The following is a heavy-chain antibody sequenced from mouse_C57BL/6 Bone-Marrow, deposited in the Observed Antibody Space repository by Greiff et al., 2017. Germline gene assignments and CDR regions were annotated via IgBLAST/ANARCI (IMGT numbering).Heavy chain of an antibody. Sequence: EVQLQQSGAELVRPGASVKLSCTASGFNFKDDYMHWVKQRPEQGLEWIGWIDPENGDTEYASKFQGKATITADTSSNTAYLPLSSLTSEDTAVYYCTHYYLDDWGQGTTLTVAS. CDR2: IDPENGDT. V-gene: IGHV14-4*01. J-gene: IGHJ2*01. CDR3: THYYLDD. CDR1: GFNFKDDY.